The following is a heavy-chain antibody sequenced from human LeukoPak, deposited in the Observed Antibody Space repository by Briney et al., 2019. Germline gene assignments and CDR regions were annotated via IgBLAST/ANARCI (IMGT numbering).Heavy chain of an antibody. V-gene: IGHV4-31*03. D-gene: IGHD2-21*01. CDR2: IYNSGST. CDR1: GGSISSGGYY. J-gene: IGHJ6*02. Sequence: SQTLSLTCTVSGGSISSGGYYWSWVRQHPGKGLEWIGHIYNSGSTNYNPSLKSRVTISVDTSKNQFSLKLSSVTAADTAVYYCARADRWCSFMDVWGQGTTVTVSS. CDR3: ARADRWCSFMDV.